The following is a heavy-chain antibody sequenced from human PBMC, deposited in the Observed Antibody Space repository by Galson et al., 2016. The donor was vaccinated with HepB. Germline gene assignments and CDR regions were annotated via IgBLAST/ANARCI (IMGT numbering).Heavy chain of an antibody. V-gene: IGHV3-74*01. CDR1: RFTFSSYW. J-gene: IGHJ3*02. CDR2: ISGDASGT. D-gene: IGHD4-23*01. Sequence: SLRLSCADSRFTFSSYWMHWVRQVPGKGPVWVSVISGDASGTRYADSVKGRFTISRDNTKSTLYLQMNSLRADDTAVYYCVSPLHNDGNSGMAFDIWGQGTMVTVSS. CDR3: VSPLHNDGNSGMAFDI.